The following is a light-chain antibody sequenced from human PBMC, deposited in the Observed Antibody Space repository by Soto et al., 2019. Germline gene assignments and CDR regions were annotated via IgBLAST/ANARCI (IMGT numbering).Light chain of an antibody. CDR2: AAS. Sequence: IQLTQSPSSLSASVGDRVTITCRANQDIAIYLAWYQQKPGEAPKLLIYAASTLHGGVPSRFSGSGSGTDFALTITSLQAEDFATYYCQQLRSYPSTFGGGTKVDIK. CDR1: QDIAIY. J-gene: IGKJ4*01. CDR3: QQLRSYPST. V-gene: IGKV1-9*01.